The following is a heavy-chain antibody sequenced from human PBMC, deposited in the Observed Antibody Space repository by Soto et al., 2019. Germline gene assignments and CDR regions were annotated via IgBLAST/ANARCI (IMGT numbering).Heavy chain of an antibody. J-gene: IGHJ6*02. Sequence: SVKVSCKASGFTFTSSAVQWVRQARGQRLEWIGWIVVGSGNTNYAQKFQERVTITRDMSTSTAYTELSSLRSEDTAVYYCAAPPATVSGYYYYYYGMDVWRHGTTATVSS. D-gene: IGHD4-17*01. CDR3: AAPPATVSGYYYYYYGMDV. CDR2: IVVGSGNT. CDR1: GFTFTSSA. V-gene: IGHV1-58*01.